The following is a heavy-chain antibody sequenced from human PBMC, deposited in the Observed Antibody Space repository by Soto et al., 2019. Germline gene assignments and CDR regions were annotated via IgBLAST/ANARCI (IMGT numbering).Heavy chain of an antibody. CDR1: GFTFSSYA. Sequence: GGSLRLSCAASGFTFSSYAMSWVRQAPGKGLEWVSAISGSGGSTYYADSVKGRFTISRDNSKNTLYLQMNSLRAEDTAVYYCAKDLRRDIVVVVAATLFDYWGQGTLVTVSS. J-gene: IGHJ4*02. CDR3: AKDLRRDIVVVVAATLFDY. CDR2: ISGSGGST. V-gene: IGHV3-23*01. D-gene: IGHD2-15*01.